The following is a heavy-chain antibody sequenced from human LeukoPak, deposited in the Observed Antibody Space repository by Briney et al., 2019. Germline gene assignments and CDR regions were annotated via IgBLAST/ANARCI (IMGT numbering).Heavy chain of an antibody. CDR3: AKVRGGELLAAFDI. Sequence: GGSLRLSCAASGFTFDDYAMHWARQAPGKGLEWVSGISWNSGNIGYADSVKGRFTISRDNAKNSLYLQMNSLRAEDTALFYCAKVRGGELLAAFDIWGQGTMVTVSS. CDR1: GFTFDDYA. CDR2: ISWNSGNI. D-gene: IGHD1-26*01. J-gene: IGHJ3*02. V-gene: IGHV3-9*01.